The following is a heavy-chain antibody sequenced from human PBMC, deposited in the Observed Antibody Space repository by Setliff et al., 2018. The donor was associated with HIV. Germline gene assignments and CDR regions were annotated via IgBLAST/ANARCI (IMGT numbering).Heavy chain of an antibody. CDR3: ASSPRKTGTTSA. CDR1: GGSIYGSDYY. CDR2: IYYSGST. Sequence: SETLSLTCTVSGGSIYGSDYYWGWIRQPPGKGLESIGSIYYSGSTYYKPSLKSRVTISVDTSKNQFSLKLSSVTAADTAVYYCASSPRKTGTTSAWGQGTLVTVSS. D-gene: IGHD1-7*01. J-gene: IGHJ5*02. V-gene: IGHV4-39*01.